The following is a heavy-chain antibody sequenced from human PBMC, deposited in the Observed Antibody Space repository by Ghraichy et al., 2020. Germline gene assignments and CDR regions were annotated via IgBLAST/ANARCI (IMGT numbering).Heavy chain of an antibody. CDR2: AYYSGST. CDR1: GGSISSSNYY. Sequence: SETLSLTCTVSGGSISSSNYYWVWIRQPPGMGLEWIGNAYYSGSTYYSPSLKSRVTISVDRSTNQFSLSLTPVTAADTAVYYCARRISASSNFDSWGLGALVTVSS. CDR3: ARRISASSNFDS. V-gene: IGHV4-39*01. J-gene: IGHJ4*02. D-gene: IGHD1-20*01.